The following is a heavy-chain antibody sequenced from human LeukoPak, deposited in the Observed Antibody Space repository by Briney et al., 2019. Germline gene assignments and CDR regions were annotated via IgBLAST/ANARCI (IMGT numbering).Heavy chain of an antibody. J-gene: IGHJ5*02. CDR2: IYHSGST. CDR1: GGSISSSSYY. D-gene: IGHD4-17*01. Sequence: SETLSLTCTVSGGSISSSSYYWGWIRQPPGKGLEWIGSIYHSGSTYYNPSLKSRVTISVDTSKNQFSLKLSSVTAADTAVYYCATSAGGLATVTIVWTWGQGTLVTVSS. CDR3: ATSAGGLATVTIVWT. V-gene: IGHV4-39*07.